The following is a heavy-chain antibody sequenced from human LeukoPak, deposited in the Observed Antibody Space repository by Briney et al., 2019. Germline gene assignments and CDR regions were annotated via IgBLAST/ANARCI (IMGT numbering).Heavy chain of an antibody. CDR1: GFTFSSYA. CDR2: MSGSGGST. CDR3: AKDLPYRSWSDFWSGFYAFDI. J-gene: IGHJ3*02. D-gene: IGHD3-3*01. Sequence: GGSLRLSCAASGFTFSSYAMRWVGQAPGKGLEWVSAMSGSGGSTYYADSVKGRFTISRDNSKNTLYLQMNSLRAEDTAVYYCAKDLPYRSWSDFWSGFYAFDIWGQGTMVTVSS. V-gene: IGHV3-23*01.